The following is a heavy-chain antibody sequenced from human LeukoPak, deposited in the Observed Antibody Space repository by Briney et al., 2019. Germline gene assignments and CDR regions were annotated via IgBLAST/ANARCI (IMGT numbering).Heavy chain of an antibody. CDR1: GFSLTTPRIC. V-gene: IGHV2-70*11. J-gene: IGHJ6*02. D-gene: IGHD1-14*01. CDR2: IDWDDDK. Sequence: SGPTLVNPTQTLTPTCTFSGFSLTTPRICVTWIRQPPGMALEWLARIDWDDDKYHSTSLKSRLTISKDTSKNQVVLTMTNMDPEDTATYYCARSPGDYFYQSGMDVWGQGTTVTVSS. CDR3: ARSPGDYFYQSGMDV.